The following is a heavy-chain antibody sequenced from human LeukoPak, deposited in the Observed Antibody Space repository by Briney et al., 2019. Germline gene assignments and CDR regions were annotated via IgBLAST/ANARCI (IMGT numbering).Heavy chain of an antibody. V-gene: IGHV4-34*01. CDR3: ASSGDYYDSSGYFDY. CDR1: GGSFSGYY. J-gene: IGHJ4*02. D-gene: IGHD3-22*01. Sequence: ASETLSLTCAVYGGSFSGYYWSWIRQPPGKGLEWIGEINHGGSTNYNPSLKSRVTISVDTSKNQFSLKLSSVTAADTAVYYCASSGDYYDSSGYFDYWGQGTLVTVSS. CDR2: INHGGST.